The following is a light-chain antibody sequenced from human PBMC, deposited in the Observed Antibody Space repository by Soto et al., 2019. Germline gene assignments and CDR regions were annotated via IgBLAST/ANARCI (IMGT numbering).Light chain of an antibody. CDR2: LNSDGSH. CDR1: SGHSSYA. J-gene: IGLJ2*01. V-gene: IGLV4-69*01. Sequence: LTHSPSASASLGASVKLTCTLSSGHSSYAIAWHQQQPEKGPRYLMKLNSDGSHNTGDGIPDRFSGSSSGAERYLTISSLQSEDEADYYCQTWGTGIYVVFGGGTKVTVL. CDR3: QTWGTGIYVV.